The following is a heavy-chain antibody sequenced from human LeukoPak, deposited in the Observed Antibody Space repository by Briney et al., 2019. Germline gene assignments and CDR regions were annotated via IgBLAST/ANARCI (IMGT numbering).Heavy chain of an antibody. CDR3: VANMYNYMDV. Sequence: GGSLRLSSAVSGLTFSTYAMTWVRQAPGRGLEWVSSISGNGATTYYADSVKGRFTISRDNSKNTAFLQMNGLRAEDTAVYYAVANMYNYMDVWGKGTTVTVSS. D-gene: IGHD2-2*01. J-gene: IGHJ6*03. V-gene: IGHV3-23*01. CDR1: GLTFSTYA. CDR2: ISGNGATT.